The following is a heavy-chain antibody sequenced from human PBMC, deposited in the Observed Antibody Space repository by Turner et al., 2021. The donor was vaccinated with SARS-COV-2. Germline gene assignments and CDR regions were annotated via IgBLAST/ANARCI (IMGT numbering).Heavy chain of an antibody. CDR2: ISSSSSYI. D-gene: IGHD3-22*01. CDR3: ARRMPNYYDSSGYYLDAFDI. V-gene: IGHV3-21*01. J-gene: IGHJ3*02. Sequence: EVQLVESGGGLVKPGGSLRPSCAASGFTFSSYTMNWVRQAPGKGLEWVSSISSSSSYIYYADSVKGRFTISRDNAKNSLYLQMNSLGAEDTAVYYCARRMPNYYDSSGYYLDAFDIWGQGTMVTVSS. CDR1: GFTFSSYT.